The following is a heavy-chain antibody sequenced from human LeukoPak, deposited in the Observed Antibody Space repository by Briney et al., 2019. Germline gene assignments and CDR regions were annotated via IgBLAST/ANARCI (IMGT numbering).Heavy chain of an antibody. CDR3: ARSRGYCSGGTCYRWWFDP. V-gene: IGHV4-31*03. CDR1: GGYISSGGYC. D-gene: IGHD2-15*01. Sequence: PSETLSLTCTVSGGYISSGGYCWSWIRQHPEKGLEWIGYICHSGSTDYNPPLQSRVTISVDMSKNQFSLELTSVTAADTAVYYCARSRGYCSGGTCYRWWFDPWGQGTLVTVSS. CDR2: ICHSGST. J-gene: IGHJ5*02.